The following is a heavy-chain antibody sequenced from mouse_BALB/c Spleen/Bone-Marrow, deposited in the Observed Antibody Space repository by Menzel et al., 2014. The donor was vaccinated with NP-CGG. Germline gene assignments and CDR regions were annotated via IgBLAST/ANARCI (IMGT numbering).Heavy chain of an antibody. J-gene: IGHJ4*01. V-gene: IGHV4-2*02. CDR2: INPGSSTI. Sequence: EVKLLESGGGLVQPGGSLNLSCAASGFDFXRYWMSWARQAPGKGQEWIGEINPGSSTINYTPSLKDKFIISRDNAKNTLYLQVSKVRSEDTALYYCARSAYYALDYWGQGTSVTVSS. CDR3: ARSAYYALDY. CDR1: GFDFXRYW.